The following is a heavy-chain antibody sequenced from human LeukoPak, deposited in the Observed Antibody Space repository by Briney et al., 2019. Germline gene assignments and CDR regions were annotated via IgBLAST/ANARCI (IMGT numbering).Heavy chain of an antibody. D-gene: IGHD1-1*01. CDR2: IKSKSAGGTI. V-gene: IGHV3-15*01. Sequence: RGSLRLSCQASGFTLNNAWTNWVRQAPGGGLEWVGRIKSKSAGGTIDYAAPVQGRFTISRDDSKNVVYLQMNSLKSEDTAVYYCSIDSRYNWNHLDCWGQGTLVTVSS. CDR1: GFTLNNAW. CDR3: SIDSRYNWNHLDC. J-gene: IGHJ4*02.